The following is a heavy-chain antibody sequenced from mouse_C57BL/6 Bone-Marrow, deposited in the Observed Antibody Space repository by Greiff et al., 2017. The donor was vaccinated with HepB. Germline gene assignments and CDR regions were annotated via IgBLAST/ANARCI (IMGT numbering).Heavy chain of an antibody. CDR3: AREIPYYYGSSYENY. CDR2: IYPRSGNP. Sequence: QVQLQQSGAELARPGASVKLSCKASGYTFTSYGLSWVKRRMGQGLEWIGEIYPRSGNPYYNEKFKGKATLTADKSSSTAYMELRSLTSEDSAVYFCAREIPYYYGSSYENYWGQGTTRTVSS. D-gene: IGHD1-1*01. CDR1: GYTFTSYG. V-gene: IGHV1-81*01. J-gene: IGHJ2*01.